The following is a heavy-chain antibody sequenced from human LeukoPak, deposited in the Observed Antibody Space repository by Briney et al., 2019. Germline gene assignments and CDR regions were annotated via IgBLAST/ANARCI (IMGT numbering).Heavy chain of an antibody. V-gene: IGHV1-3*01. Sequence: GASVKVSYKASGYRFTGYNIDWVRQAPGQRPEWMGRINAENGDTKYSQKFQGRVTITRDTFASTSYMELSSLRSEDTAVYYCARDQYNVIDSWGQGTLVTVSS. CDR3: ARDQYNVIDS. D-gene: IGHD1-14*01. CDR1: GYRFTGYN. CDR2: INAENGDT. J-gene: IGHJ4*02.